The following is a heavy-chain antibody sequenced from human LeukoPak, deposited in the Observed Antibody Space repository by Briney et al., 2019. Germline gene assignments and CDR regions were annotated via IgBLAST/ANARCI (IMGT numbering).Heavy chain of an antibody. J-gene: IGHJ5*02. Sequence: PSETLSLTCAVYGGSFSGYYWSWIRQPPGKGLEWIGEINHSGSTNYNPSLKSRVTISVDTSRNQFSLKLSSVTAADTAVYYCARDDVRGFSWGQGTLVTVSS. CDR1: GGSFSGYY. CDR3: ARDDVRGFS. CDR2: INHSGST. V-gene: IGHV4-34*01. D-gene: IGHD3-3*01.